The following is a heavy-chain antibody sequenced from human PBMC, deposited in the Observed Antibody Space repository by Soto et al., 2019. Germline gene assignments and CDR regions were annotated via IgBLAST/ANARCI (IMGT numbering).Heavy chain of an antibody. J-gene: IGHJ2*01. V-gene: IGHV4-31*03. D-gene: IGHD2-15*01. CDR3: ARETRIKVYFDL. CDR2: IYDSGST. CDR1: GGSISSGGYY. Sequence: QVQLQESGPGLVKPSQTLSLTCTVSGGSISSGGYYWSWIRQHPGKGLEWIGYIYDSGSTYYNPSLHSRVTISVDTSKNQFPLKLSSVTAADTAVYYCARETRIKVYFDLWGRGTLVTVSS.